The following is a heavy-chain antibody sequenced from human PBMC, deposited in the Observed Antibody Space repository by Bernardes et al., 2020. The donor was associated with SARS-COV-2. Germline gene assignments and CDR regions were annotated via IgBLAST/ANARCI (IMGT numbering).Heavy chain of an antibody. V-gene: IGHV1-18*01. D-gene: IGHD3-16*01. J-gene: IGHJ6*02. CDR3: ARVGDHKGDYYYYGMDV. CDR1: GYTFTSYG. Sequence: ASVKVSCKASGYTFTSYGISWVRQAPGQGLEWMGWISAYNGNTNYAQKLQGRVTMTTDTSTSTAYMELRSLRSDDTAVYYCARVGDHKGDYYYYGMDVWGQGTTVTVSS. CDR2: ISAYNGNT.